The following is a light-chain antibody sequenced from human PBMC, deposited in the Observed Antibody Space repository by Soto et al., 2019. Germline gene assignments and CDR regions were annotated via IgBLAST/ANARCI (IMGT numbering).Light chain of an antibody. CDR1: QRVSPN. J-gene: IGKJ1*01. V-gene: IGKV3D-20*02. CDR3: QQRSNWLWT. CDR2: GAS. Sequence: EILRTQSPATLSVSPGERATLSCRASQRVSPNVAWYQQKPGQAPRVLIYGASSRTTGIPDRFSGSGSGTDFTLTISRLEPEDFAVYYCQQRSNWLWTFGQGTKVDIK.